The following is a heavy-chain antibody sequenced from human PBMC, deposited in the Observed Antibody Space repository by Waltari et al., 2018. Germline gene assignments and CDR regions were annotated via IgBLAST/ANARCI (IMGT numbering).Heavy chain of an antibody. CDR2: VHRSGRT. Sequence: GDSMSSTFFWSWVRQSPQKGLEWIGQVHRSGRTNYNPSFASRVTMSVDTSNNQFSVKVTSATAADTAVYYCARDRGRGLYLDTWGPGTLVTVSP. D-gene: IGHD2-15*01. CDR1: GDSMSSTFF. CDR3: ARDRGRGLYLDT. J-gene: IGHJ5*02. V-gene: IGHV4-4*02.